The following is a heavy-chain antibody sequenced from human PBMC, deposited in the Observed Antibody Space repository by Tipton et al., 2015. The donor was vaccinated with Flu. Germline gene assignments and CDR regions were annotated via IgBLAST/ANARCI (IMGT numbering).Heavy chain of an antibody. J-gene: IGHJ5*02. Sequence: TLSLTCTVSGGSISSYYWSWIRQPPGKGLEWIGYIYYSGSTNYNPSLKSRVTISVDTSKNQFSLKLSSVTAADTAVYYRARDRGGWFDPWGQGTLVTVSS. CDR3: ARDRGGWFDP. CDR1: GGSISSYY. CDR2: IYYSGST. V-gene: IGHV4-59*01.